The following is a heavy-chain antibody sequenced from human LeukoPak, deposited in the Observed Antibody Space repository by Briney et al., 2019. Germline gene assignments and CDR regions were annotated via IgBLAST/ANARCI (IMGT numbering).Heavy chain of an antibody. CDR1: GFTFSSYG. Sequence: PGRSLRLSCAASGFTFSSYGMHWVRQAPGKGLEWVAVISYDGSNKYYADSVKGRFTISRDNSKNTLYLQMNSLRAEDTAVYYCAREGDCSGGSCYTNYFDYWGQGTLVTVSS. V-gene: IGHV3-30*03. CDR2: ISYDGSNK. CDR3: AREGDCSGGSCYTNYFDY. D-gene: IGHD2-15*01. J-gene: IGHJ4*02.